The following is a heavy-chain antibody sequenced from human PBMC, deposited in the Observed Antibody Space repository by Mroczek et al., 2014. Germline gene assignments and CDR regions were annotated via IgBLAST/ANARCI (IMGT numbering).Heavy chain of an antibody. D-gene: IGHD1-26*01. V-gene: IGHV4-59*01. CDR2: IYYSGST. Sequence: QVQLQESGPGLVKPSETLSLTCTVSGGSISSYYWSWIRQPPGKGLEWIGYIYYSGSTNYNPSLKSRVTISVDTSKNQFSLKLSSVTAADTAVYYCARDQGYSKSAAAFDIWGQGTMVTVSS. J-gene: IGHJ3*02. CDR1: GGSISSYY. CDR3: ARDQGYSKSAAAFDI.